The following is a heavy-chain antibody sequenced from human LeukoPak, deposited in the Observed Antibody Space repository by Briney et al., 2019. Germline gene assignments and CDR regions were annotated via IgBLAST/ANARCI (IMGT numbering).Heavy chain of an antibody. CDR1: GFTFSSYE. CDR2: ISSSGSTI. J-gene: IGHJ4*02. CDR3: ARAARIFPLDY. Sequence: GGSLRLSCAASGFTFSSYEMNWVRQATGKGLEWVSYISSSGSTIYYADSVKGRFTISRDNAKNSLYLQMNSLRAEDTAVYYCARAARIFPLDYWGQGTLVTVSS. V-gene: IGHV3-48*03. D-gene: IGHD2-21*01.